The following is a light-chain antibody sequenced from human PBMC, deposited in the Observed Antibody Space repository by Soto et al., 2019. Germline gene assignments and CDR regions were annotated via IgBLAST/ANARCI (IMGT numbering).Light chain of an antibody. J-gene: IGKJ1*01. CDR2: DAS. V-gene: IGKV1-5*01. CDR3: QQYNSYSPWT. CDR1: ESISKW. Sequence: DIQMTQSPSTLSASVVDRVTITCRSSESISKWLAWFQQKPGKAPKVLIFDASNLGSGVPSRFSGSGSGTEFTLTISSLQPGDFGNYYCQQYNSYSPWTFGQGTKVDI.